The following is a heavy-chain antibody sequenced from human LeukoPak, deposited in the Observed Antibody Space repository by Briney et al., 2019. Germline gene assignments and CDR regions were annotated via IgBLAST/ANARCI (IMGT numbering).Heavy chain of an antibody. CDR3: AKDARRSGSGWSYFDY. D-gene: IGHD6-19*01. CDR1: EFTFSSYA. Sequence: PGGSLRPSCAASEFTFSSYAMSWVRQAPGKGLEWVSVISGNGGTTYYADSVKGRFTISRDNSKNTLYLQMNSLRAEDTAIYYCAKDARRSGSGWSYFDYWGQGTLVTVSS. J-gene: IGHJ4*02. V-gene: IGHV3-23*01. CDR2: ISGNGGTT.